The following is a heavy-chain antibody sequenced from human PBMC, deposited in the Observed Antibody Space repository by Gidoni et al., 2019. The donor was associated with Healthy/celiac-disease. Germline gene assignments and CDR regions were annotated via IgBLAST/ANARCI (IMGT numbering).Heavy chain of an antibody. CDR2: SYSGGST. V-gene: IGHV3-53*04. J-gene: IGHJ6*02. D-gene: IGHD4-17*01. CDR3: ARGTVTTGYYYYGMDV. CDR1: GFTVSSHY. Sequence: EVQRVESGGGLVQPGGSLRLSCAASGFTVSSHYMRWVRQAPGKGLEWVSVSYSGGSTYYADSLKGRFTISRHNSKNTLYLQMNSLRAEDTAVYYCARGTVTTGYYYYGMDVWGQGTTVTVSS.